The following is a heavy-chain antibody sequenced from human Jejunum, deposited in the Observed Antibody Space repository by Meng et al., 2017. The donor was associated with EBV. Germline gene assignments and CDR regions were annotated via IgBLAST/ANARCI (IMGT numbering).Heavy chain of an antibody. CDR1: GYTFTNYL. Sequence: QVQLVQSGXEVKEXXXSVKVSCKTSGYTFTNYLTHWVRQAPGQGLEWMGIINPTGTYTEYTRQFQGRVTMTTDRSTNTVYMELNSLRSEDTAVYYCAREETGTFNFDYWGQGTLVTVSS. D-gene: IGHD2/OR15-2a*01. J-gene: IGHJ4*01. V-gene: IGHV1-46*01. CDR3: AREETGTFNFDY. CDR2: INPTGTYT.